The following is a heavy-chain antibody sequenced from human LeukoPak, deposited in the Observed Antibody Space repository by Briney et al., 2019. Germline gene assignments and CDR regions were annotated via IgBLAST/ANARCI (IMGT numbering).Heavy chain of an antibody. V-gene: IGHV4-39*07. CDR3: ARAGRRGYSYEHMDV. CDR1: GGSISSSSYY. J-gene: IGHJ6*03. Sequence: SETLSLTCTVSGGSISSSSYYWGWIRQPPGKGLEWIGSIYYSGSTNYNPSLKSRVTISVDTSKNQFSLKLSSVTAADTAVYYCARAGRRGYSYEHMDVWGKGTTVTVSS. D-gene: IGHD5-18*01. CDR2: IYYSGST.